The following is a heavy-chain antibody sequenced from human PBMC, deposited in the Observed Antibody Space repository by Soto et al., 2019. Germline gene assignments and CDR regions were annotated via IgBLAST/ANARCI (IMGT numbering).Heavy chain of an antibody. J-gene: IGHJ3*02. Sequence: SETLSLTCAVSGGSIISGGYSWSWIRQPPGKGLQWIGHIYEGGNTYYTPSLESRVAISTDKSKNQFSLRLSSVTAADTAVYYCVRRSPEDAFDIWGQGTMVTVSS. CDR2: IYEGGNT. V-gene: IGHV4-30-2*01. CDR3: VRRSPEDAFDI. CDR1: GGSIISGGYS.